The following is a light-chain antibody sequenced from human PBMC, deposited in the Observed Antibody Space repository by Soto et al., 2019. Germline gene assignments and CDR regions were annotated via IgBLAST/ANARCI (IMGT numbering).Light chain of an antibody. CDR2: SDD. Sequence: QSVLTQPPSASGTPGQRVTISCSGSSSNVGSNTVSWYQQLPGTAPKVLIYSDDQRPSGVPDRFSGSRSGSSASLAISGLQSGDEADYYCAAWDDSLSGVVFGGGTKLTVL. CDR1: SSNVGSNT. V-gene: IGLV1-44*01. CDR3: AAWDDSLSGVV. J-gene: IGLJ2*01.